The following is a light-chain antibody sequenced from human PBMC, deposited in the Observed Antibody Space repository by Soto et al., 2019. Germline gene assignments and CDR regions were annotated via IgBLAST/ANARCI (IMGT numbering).Light chain of an antibody. J-gene: IGKJ4*01. CDR1: QSISSK. CDR2: GAS. Sequence: EIVMTQSPATLSVSPGERATLSCRASQSISSKLAWYQQKPGQAPRLLIYGASTRATGIPVRFSGSGSGTEFTLTITSVQSEDFAVYYCQEYNNWHPITFGGGTKVEIK. CDR3: QEYNNWHPIT. V-gene: IGKV3-15*01.